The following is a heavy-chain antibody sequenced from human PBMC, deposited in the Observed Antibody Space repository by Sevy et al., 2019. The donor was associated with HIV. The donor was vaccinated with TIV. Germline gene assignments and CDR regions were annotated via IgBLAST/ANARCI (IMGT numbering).Heavy chain of an antibody. CDR2: IYYSGST. V-gene: IGHV4-39*01. J-gene: IGHJ4*02. Sequence: SETLSLTCTVSGGSISSSSYYWGWIRQPPGKGLEWIGSIYYSGSTYYNPSLKSRVTISVDTSKNQFSLKLSSVTAADTAVYYCARQGAVAVRFDYWDQGTLVTVSS. D-gene: IGHD6-19*01. CDR3: ARQGAVAVRFDY. CDR1: GGSISSSSYY.